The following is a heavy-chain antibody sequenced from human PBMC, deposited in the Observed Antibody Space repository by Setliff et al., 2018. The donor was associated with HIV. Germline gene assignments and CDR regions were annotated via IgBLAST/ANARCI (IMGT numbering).Heavy chain of an antibody. V-gene: IGHV4-39*01. D-gene: IGHD6-19*01. CDR2: VYSSGST. CDR3: ASGQWLEHAFDI. CDR1: GGSIGIRSYF. J-gene: IGHJ3*02. Sequence: LSLTCTVSGGSIGIRSYFWGWIRQPPGKGLEWIGSVYSSGSTYYNPSLKSRVTVSVDTSKDQFSLRLSSVTVADTAVCYCASGQWLEHAFDIWGQGTVVTVSS.